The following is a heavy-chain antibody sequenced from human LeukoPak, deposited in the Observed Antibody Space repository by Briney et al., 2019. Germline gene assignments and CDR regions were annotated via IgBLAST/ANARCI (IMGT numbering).Heavy chain of an antibody. CDR1: GGSFSGYY. D-gene: IGHD2-2*01. V-gene: IGHV4-34*01. J-gene: IGHJ5*02. CDR3: ARGSRLVVVPAANNWFDP. Sequence: PSETLSLTCAVYGGSFSGYYRSWIRQPPGKGLEWIGEINHSGSTNYNPSLKSRVTISVDTSKNQFSLKLSSVTAADTAVYYCARGSRLVVVPAANNWFDPWGQGTLVTVSS. CDR2: INHSGST.